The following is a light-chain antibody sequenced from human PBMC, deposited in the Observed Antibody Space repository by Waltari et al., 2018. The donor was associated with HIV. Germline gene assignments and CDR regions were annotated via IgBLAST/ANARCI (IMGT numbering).Light chain of an antibody. CDR1: SSDVGSYNY. CDR2: EVT. CDR3: SSYAGSNILV. J-gene: IGLJ2*01. Sequence: QSALTQPPSASGSPGQSVTISCTGTSSDVGSYNYVSWYQQHPGKAPKLMIYEVTKRPSGAPDRFLGSKSGNTASLPVSGLQAEDEADCYCSSYAGSNILVFGGGTRLTVL. V-gene: IGLV2-8*01.